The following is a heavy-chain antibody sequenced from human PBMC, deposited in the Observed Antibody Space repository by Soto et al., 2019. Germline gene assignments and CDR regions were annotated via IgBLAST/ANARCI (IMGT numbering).Heavy chain of an antibody. CDR3: AKGYCSGGSCCFDY. D-gene: IGHD2-15*01. J-gene: IGHJ4*02. CDR1: GFTFSSYG. CDR2: ISYDGSNK. V-gene: IGHV3-30*18. Sequence: QVQLVESGGGVVQPGRSLRLSCAASGFTFSSYGMHWVRQAPGKGLEWVAVISYDGSNKYYADSVKGRFTISRDNSKNTLYLPMNSMRAEDTAVYYCAKGYCSGGSCCFDYWGQGPLVTVSS.